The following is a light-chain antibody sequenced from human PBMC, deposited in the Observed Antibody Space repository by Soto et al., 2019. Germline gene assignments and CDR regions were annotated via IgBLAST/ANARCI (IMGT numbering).Light chain of an antibody. CDR1: QSVSNNY. J-gene: IGKJ4*01. V-gene: IGKV3-20*01. Sequence: IALTQSPGTLSLSPRERASLSCRPSQSVSNNYLAWYQQKPGQAPRLLIYEASSRATGIPDRFSGSGSGTDFTLTISRLEPEDFAMYYCQQYGTSPLTFGGGTKVDIK. CDR3: QQYGTSPLT. CDR2: EAS.